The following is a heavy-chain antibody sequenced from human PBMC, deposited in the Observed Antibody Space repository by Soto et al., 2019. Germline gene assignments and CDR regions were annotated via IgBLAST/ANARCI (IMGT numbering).Heavy chain of an antibody. CDR3: AGDSGYSNYAFDF. CDR2: IIPILGRA. J-gene: IGHJ4*02. V-gene: IGHV1-69*08. Sequence: QVQLVQSGAEVKKPGTSVKVSCEASGGSVSSYTLSWVRQAPGQGLEWMGRIIPILGRANYAQKFQDRVTITADKSTRTAYMELRSLRSEDTAVYFCAGDSGYSNYAFDFWGQGTLITVSS. D-gene: IGHD4-4*01. CDR1: GGSVSSYT.